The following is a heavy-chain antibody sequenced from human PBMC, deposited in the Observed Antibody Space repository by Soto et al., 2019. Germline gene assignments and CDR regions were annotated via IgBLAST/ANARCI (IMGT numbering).Heavy chain of an antibody. CDR1: GFSVGVYA. CDR2: IRSKTYGGTT. CDR3: ARRKYLDY. Sequence: PGGSLRLSCTTSGFSVGVYAMSWFRQAPGKGLEWIGYIRSKTYGGTTEYAASVKGRFTISRDDSKRVAHLQMNSLESEDTAVYYCARRKYLDYWGQGT. J-gene: IGHJ4*02. V-gene: IGHV3-49*03.